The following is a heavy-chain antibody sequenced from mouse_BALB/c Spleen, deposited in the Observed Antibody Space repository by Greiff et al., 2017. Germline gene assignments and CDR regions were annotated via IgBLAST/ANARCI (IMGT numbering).Heavy chain of an antibody. V-gene: IGHV2-6-7*01. CDR2: IWGDGST. CDR3: ARERDGYYVGFAY. CDR1: GFSLTGYG. D-gene: IGHD2-3*01. J-gene: IGHJ3*01. Sequence: VQLVESGPGLVAPSPSLSITCTVSGFSLTGYGVNWVRQPPGKGPEWLGMIWGDGSTDYNSALKSRLSISKDNSKSHVFLKMNSLQTDDTARYYCARERDGYYVGFAYWGQGTLGTVSA.